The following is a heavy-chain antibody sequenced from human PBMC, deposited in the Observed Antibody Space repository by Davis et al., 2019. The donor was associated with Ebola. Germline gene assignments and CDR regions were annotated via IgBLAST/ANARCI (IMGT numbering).Heavy chain of an antibody. CDR2: INPHSGGT. D-gene: IGHD1-26*01. Sequence: ASVKVSCKASGYTFSASYMHWVRQAPGQGLEWMGWINPHSGGTSYAPKFQGRVTMTRDTSITTAYLELSSLRSDDTAFYYCARDPGGTYYREYFDYWGQGTLLTVSS. V-gene: IGHV1-2*02. CDR3: ARDPGGTYYREYFDY. J-gene: IGHJ4*02. CDR1: GYTFSASY.